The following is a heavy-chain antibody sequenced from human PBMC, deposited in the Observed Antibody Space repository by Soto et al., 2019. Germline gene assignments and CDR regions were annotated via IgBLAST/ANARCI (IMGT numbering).Heavy chain of an antibody. J-gene: IGHJ4*02. CDR1: GYTFASYG. V-gene: IGHV1-18*01. Sequence: ASVKVSCKASGYTFASYGISWVRQAPGQGLEWMGWISAYNGNTNYAQKLQGRVTMTTDTSTSTAYMELRSLRSDDTAVYYCARGFHYYGSGSYYNHFDYWGQGTLVTVSS. CDR2: ISAYNGNT. D-gene: IGHD3-10*01. CDR3: ARGFHYYGSGSYYNHFDY.